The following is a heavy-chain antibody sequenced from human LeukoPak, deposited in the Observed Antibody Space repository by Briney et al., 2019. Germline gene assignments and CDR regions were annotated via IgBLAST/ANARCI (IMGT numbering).Heavy chain of an antibody. CDR1: GFTFSSHA. Sequence: GGSLRLSCAASGFTFSSHAMHWVRQAPGKGLEWVAVISYDGSNKYYADSVKGRFTISRDNSKNTLYLQMNSLRAEDTAVYYCARIAMVRGVIDDYWGQGTLVTVSS. CDR2: ISYDGSNK. V-gene: IGHV3-30*04. J-gene: IGHJ4*02. CDR3: ARIAMVRGVIDDY. D-gene: IGHD3-10*01.